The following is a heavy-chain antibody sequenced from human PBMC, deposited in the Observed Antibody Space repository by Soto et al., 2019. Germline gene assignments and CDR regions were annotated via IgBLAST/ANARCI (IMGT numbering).Heavy chain of an antibody. D-gene: IGHD2-8*01. CDR2: IYYSGST. CDR1: GGSISSYY. V-gene: IGHV4-59*12. CDR3: AREIMPLTNDWYFDL. Sequence: SETLSLTCTVSGGSISSYYWSWIRQPPGKGLEWIGYIYYSGSTYYNPSLKSRLTISVDTSKNQFSLRLSSVTAADTAVYYCAREIMPLTNDWYFDLWGRGTLVTVSS. J-gene: IGHJ2*01.